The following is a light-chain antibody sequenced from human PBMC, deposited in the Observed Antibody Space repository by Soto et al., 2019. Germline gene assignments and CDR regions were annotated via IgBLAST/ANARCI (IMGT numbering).Light chain of an antibody. Sequence: QSALTQPASVSGSPGQSITISCTGTSSDIGHYIHVSWLQQHPGKAPKSMIYDVSNRSPGVSNRYSGSKSGNTASLTISGLQGEDEAYYYCSSSTSTGTWVFGGGTKVTVL. J-gene: IGLJ3*02. CDR2: DVS. CDR3: SSSTSTGTWV. V-gene: IGLV2-14*01. CDR1: SSDIGHYIH.